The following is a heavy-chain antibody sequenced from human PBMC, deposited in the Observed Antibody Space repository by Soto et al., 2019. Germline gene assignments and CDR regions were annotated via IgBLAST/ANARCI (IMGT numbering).Heavy chain of an antibody. Sequence: QVQLVESGGGVVQPGRSLRLSCAASGFTFISYAMHWVRQAPGKGLEWVAVISFDGSTEYYADSVKGRFTISRDNSKNMVYLQMNSLRSEDTAVYYCARSRHGSGSYTHFYYGLDVWCQGTTVTVSS. V-gene: IGHV3-30-3*01. CDR2: ISFDGSTE. CDR3: ARSRHGSGSYTHFYYGLDV. CDR1: GFTFISYA. J-gene: IGHJ6*02. D-gene: IGHD3-10*01.